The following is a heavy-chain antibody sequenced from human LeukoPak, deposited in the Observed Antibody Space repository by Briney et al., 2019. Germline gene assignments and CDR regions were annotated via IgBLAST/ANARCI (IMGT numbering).Heavy chain of an antibody. Sequence: GESLKISCKGSGYSFTSYWIGWVRQMPGKGLEWMGIIYPGDSDTRYSPSFQGQVTISADKSISTAYLHWSSLKASDTAMYYCAASPSGIPAANSWFDPWGQGTLVTVSS. CDR2: IYPGDSDT. CDR1: GYSFTSYW. V-gene: IGHV5-51*01. CDR3: AASPSGIPAANSWFDP. J-gene: IGHJ5*02. D-gene: IGHD6-13*01.